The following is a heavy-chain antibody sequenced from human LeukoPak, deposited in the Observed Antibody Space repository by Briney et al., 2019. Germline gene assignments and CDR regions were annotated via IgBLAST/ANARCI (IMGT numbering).Heavy chain of an antibody. V-gene: IGHV3-30-3*01. Sequence: GGSLRLSCAASGFTFSSYAMHWVRQAPGKGLEWVAVISYDGSNKYYADSVKGRFTISRDNSKNTLYLQMNSLRAEDTAVYYCAGGRSGYYYFDYWGQGTLVTVSS. CDR2: ISYDGSNK. J-gene: IGHJ4*02. D-gene: IGHD3-22*01. CDR3: AGGRSGYYYFDY. CDR1: GFTFSSYA.